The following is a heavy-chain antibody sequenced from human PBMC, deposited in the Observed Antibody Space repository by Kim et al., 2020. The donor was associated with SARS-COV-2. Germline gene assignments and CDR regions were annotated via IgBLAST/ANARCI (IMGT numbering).Heavy chain of an antibody. D-gene: IGHD1-1*01. J-gene: IGHJ4*02. V-gene: IGHV3-9*01. CDR3: AKSVHSDWNELDC. Sequence: YGDSVKGRFTISRDNAKNSLFLQMDSLRPDDTALYYCAKSVHSDWNELDCWGQGTLVTVSS.